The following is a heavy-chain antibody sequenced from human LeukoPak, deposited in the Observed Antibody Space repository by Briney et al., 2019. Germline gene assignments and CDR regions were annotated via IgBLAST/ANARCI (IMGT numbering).Heavy chain of an antibody. V-gene: IGHV4-34*01. CDR3: ARVREQQASPPYNWFDP. D-gene: IGHD6-13*01. CDR1: GGSLSGYY. J-gene: IGHJ5*02. CDR2: ISYSGDP. Sequence: SETLSLTCGVSGGSLSGYYWNWIRQPPGKGLEWVGDISYSGDPNYNPSLRSRVNFFVDMSKNQFSLKLSSVTAADTAVYYCARVREQQASPPYNWFDPWGQGTLVTVSS.